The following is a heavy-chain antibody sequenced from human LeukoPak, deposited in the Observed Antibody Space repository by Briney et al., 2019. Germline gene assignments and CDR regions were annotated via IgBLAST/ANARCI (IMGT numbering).Heavy chain of an antibody. CDR1: GFTFSNAW. CDR3: ARARGSFRPYYFDY. D-gene: IGHD1-26*01. V-gene: IGHV3-64*01. CDR2: ISSNGGSA. J-gene: IGHJ4*02. Sequence: GGSLRLSCAASGFTFSNAWMSWVRQAPGKGLDYVSAISSNGGSAYYANSVKDRFTISRDDSKNALYLQMGSLRAEDMAVYYCARARGSFRPYYFDYWGQGTLVTVSS.